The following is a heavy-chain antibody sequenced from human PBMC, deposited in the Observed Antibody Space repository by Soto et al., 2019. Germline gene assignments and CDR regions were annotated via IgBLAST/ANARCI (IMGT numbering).Heavy chain of an antibody. Sequence: PSETLSLTCTVSGGSISSYYWSWIRQPPGKGLEWIGYISYSGRTNYNPSLQSRVTMSVDTSKNHLSLKLSSVTAADTAVYFCARGWPLFDFWGQGTLVTVSS. V-gene: IGHV4-59*08. CDR2: ISYSGRT. CDR3: ARGWPLFDF. J-gene: IGHJ4*02. D-gene: IGHD6-19*01. CDR1: GGSISSYY.